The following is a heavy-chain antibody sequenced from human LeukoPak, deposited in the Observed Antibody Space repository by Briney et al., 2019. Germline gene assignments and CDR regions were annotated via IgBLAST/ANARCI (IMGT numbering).Heavy chain of an antibody. CDR3: ASSRDFWIDY. J-gene: IGHJ4*02. CDR2: IYTSGST. V-gene: IGHV4-4*07. D-gene: IGHD3-3*01. CDR1: GVSIGSYY. Sequence: SWETLSLTGTVPGVSIGSYYWRWLQQPTGKGLEWIGRIYTSGSTNYNPSLKSRVTMSVDTSKNQFSLKLSSVTAADTAVYYCASSRDFWIDYWGQGTLVTVSS.